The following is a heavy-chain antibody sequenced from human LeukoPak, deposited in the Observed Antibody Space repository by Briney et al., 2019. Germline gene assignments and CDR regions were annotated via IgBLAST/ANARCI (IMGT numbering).Heavy chain of an antibody. J-gene: IGHJ6*03. CDR2: INSDGSST. CDR1: GFTFSSYW. Sequence: GGSLRLSCAASGFTFSSYWMHWVRQAPGKGLVWVSRINSDGSSTSYADSVKGRFTISRDNAKNTLYLQMNSLRAEDTAVYYCAKAEWELLAAYYYYMDVWGKGTTVTVSS. D-gene: IGHD1-26*01. CDR3: AKAEWELLAAYYYYMDV. V-gene: IGHV3-74*01.